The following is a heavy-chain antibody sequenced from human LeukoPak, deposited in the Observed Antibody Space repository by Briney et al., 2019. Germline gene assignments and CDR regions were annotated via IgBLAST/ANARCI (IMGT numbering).Heavy chain of an antibody. CDR1: GFTFSSYS. CDR2: IGSSSSYI. CDR3: ARLEQWLY. J-gene: IGHJ4*02. V-gene: IGHV3-21*01. Sequence: GGSLRLSCAASGFTFSSYSMNWVRQAPGKGLEWVSSIGSSSSYIYYADSVKGRFTISRDNAKNSLYLQMDSLRAEDTAVYYCARLEQWLYWGQGTLVTVSS. D-gene: IGHD6-19*01.